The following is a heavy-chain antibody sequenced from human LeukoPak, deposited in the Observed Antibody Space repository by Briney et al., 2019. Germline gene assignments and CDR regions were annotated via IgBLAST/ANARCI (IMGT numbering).Heavy chain of an antibody. J-gene: IGHJ4*02. CDR3: ARGEGYRQQLVLVYYFDY. CDR2: ISSSSSYV. D-gene: IGHD6-13*01. V-gene: IGHV3-21*01. Sequence: PGGSLRLSCAASGFTFSSYSMNWVRQAPGKGLEWVSSISSSSSYVYYADSVKGRFTISRGNAKNSLYLQMNSLRAEDTAVYYCARGEGYRQQLVLVYYFDYWGQGTLVTVSS. CDR1: GFTFSSYS.